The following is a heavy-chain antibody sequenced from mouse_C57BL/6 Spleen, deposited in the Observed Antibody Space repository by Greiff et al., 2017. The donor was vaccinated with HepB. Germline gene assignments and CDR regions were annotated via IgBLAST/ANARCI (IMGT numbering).Heavy chain of an antibody. CDR3: TTGDGYAMDY. CDR2: IDPENGDT. D-gene: IGHD2-3*01. CDR1: GFNIKDDY. V-gene: IGHV14-4*01. J-gene: IGHJ4*01. Sequence: DVQLQESGAELVRPGASVKLSCTASGFNIKDDYMHWVKQRPEQGLEWIGWIDPENGDTEYASKFQGKATITADTSSNTAYLQLSSLTSEDTAVYYCTTGDGYAMDYWGQGTSVTVSS.